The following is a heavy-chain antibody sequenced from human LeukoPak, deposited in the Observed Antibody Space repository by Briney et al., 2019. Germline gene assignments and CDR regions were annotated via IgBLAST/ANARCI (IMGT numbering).Heavy chain of an antibody. D-gene: IGHD4/OR15-4a*01. J-gene: IGHJ4*02. CDR2: IYYSGSP. V-gene: IGHV4-39*01. Sequence: SETLPLTCTVSGDSVSSSAYYWGWVRRPPGKGLEWIGTIYYSGSPYYNPSLKSRVTISVDSSENQFSLSLSSVTAADTAVYYCASGGPAKIFDYWGQGTLVTVSS. CDR3: ASGGPAKIFDY. CDR1: GDSVSSSAYY.